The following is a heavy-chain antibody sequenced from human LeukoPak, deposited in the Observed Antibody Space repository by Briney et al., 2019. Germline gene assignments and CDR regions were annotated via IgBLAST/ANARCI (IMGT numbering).Heavy chain of an antibody. CDR1: GYTFTSYY. V-gene: IGHV1-46*01. CDR3: ARDMTRYYYDSSGYYYADY. J-gene: IGHJ4*02. CDR2: INPSGGST. Sequence: ASVKVSCKASGYTFTSYYMHWVRQAPGQGLEWMGIINPSGGSTSYAQKFQGRVTMTRDTSTSTAYMELRSLRSDDTAVYYCARDMTRYYYDSSGYYYADYWGQGTLVTVSS. D-gene: IGHD3-22*01.